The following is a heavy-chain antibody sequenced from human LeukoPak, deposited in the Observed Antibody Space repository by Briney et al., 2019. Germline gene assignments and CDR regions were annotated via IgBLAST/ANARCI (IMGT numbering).Heavy chain of an antibody. Sequence: KTGGSLRLSCAASGFTFSSYSMNWVRQAPGKGLEWVSSISSSSSYIYYADSVKGRFTISRDNAKNSLYLQMNSLRAEDTAVYYCASSGDSSALGVCWGQGTLVTVSS. CDR1: GFTFSSYS. CDR2: ISSSSSYI. V-gene: IGHV3-21*01. D-gene: IGHD3-22*01. J-gene: IGHJ4*02. CDR3: ASSGDSSALGVC.